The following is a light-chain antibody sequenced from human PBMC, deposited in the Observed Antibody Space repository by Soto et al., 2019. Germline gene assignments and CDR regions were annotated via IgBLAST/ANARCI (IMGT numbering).Light chain of an antibody. CDR2: DAS. Sequence: ETLLTQSPATLSASPGERATLSCRASQSVSSYLAWYQQKPGQAPRLLIYDASNRATGIPARFSGSGSGTDFTLTISSLEPEDFAVYYCQQRSNWPLTFGQGTKVDI. V-gene: IGKV3-11*01. CDR1: QSVSSY. CDR3: QQRSNWPLT. J-gene: IGKJ1*01.